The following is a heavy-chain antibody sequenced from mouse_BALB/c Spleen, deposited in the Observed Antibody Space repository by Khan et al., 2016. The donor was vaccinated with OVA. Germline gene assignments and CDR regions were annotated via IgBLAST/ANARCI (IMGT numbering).Heavy chain of an antibody. V-gene: IGHV1-77*01. D-gene: IGHD1-2*01. CDR3: ARRNYFGYTFAY. CDR2: ISPGSGDT. J-gene: IGHJ3*01. Sequence: QVQLQQSGAELARPGASVKLSCKASGYSFTDYYINWVKQRTGQGREWIGEISPGSGDTDYNEKWKGKATRTADKSSSTAYMQLSILTSDASAVYFCARRNYFGYTFAYWGQGTLVTVSA. CDR1: GYSFTDYY.